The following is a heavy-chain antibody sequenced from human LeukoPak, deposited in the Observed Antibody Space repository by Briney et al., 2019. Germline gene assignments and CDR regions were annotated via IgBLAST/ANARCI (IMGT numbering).Heavy chain of an antibody. J-gene: IGHJ4*02. CDR3: AKPVASSWYHFDY. CDR2: VSTDSAYT. CDR1: GFTFSDYY. Sequence: GGSLRLSCTASGFTFSDYYMTWIRQAPGKGLEWLSYVSTDSAYTNYAGSVKGRFTISRDNSKNTLYLQMNSLRAEDTAVYYCAKPVASSWYHFDYWGQGTLVTVSS. V-gene: IGHV3-11*03. D-gene: IGHD6-13*01.